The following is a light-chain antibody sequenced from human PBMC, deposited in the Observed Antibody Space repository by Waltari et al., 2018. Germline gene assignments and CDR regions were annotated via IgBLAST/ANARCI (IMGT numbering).Light chain of an antibody. V-gene: IGLV3-25*03. CDR3: QSADSSGTYKV. CDR2: KDS. CDR1: ALPKQY. J-gene: IGLJ3*02. Sequence: SYELTQPPSVSVSPGQTARIACPGDALPKQYAYWYQQKPGQAPVLVIYKDSERPSGIPERFSGSSSGTTVTLTISGVQAEDEADYYCQSADSSGTYKVFGGGTKLTVL.